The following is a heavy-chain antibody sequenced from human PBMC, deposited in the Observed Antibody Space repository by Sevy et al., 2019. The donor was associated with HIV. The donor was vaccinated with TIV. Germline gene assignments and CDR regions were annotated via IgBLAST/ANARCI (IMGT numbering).Heavy chain of an antibody. Sequence: GGSLRLSCAASGFTFSSYSMNWVRQAPGKGLEWVSYISSSSSTIYYADSVKGRFTISRDNAKNSLYLQMNSLRDEDTAVYYCASFSSGWYNWFDPWGQGTLVTVSS. J-gene: IGHJ5*02. D-gene: IGHD6-19*01. CDR2: ISSSSSTI. CDR3: ASFSSGWYNWFDP. CDR1: GFTFSSYS. V-gene: IGHV3-48*02.